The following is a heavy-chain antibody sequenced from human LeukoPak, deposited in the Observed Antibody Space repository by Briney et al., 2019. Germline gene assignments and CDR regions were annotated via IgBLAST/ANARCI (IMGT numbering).Heavy chain of an antibody. CDR2: INQDGSGK. D-gene: IGHD3-10*01. CDR1: GFTFISYW. Sequence: GSLRLSFSASGFTFISYWMNWVRRAPGKGLEWVANINQDGSGKYYLDSVKGRSTISRDNGKNSLYLQLNSLRAEDTAVYYCAREGRGEYFDYWGQGTLVTVSS. V-gene: IGHV3-7*01. J-gene: IGHJ4*02. CDR3: AREGRGEYFDY.